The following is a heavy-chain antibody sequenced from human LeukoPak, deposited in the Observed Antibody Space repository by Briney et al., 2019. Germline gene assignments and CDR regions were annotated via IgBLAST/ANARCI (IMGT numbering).Heavy chain of an antibody. CDR2: IIPIFGIA. Sequence: SVKVSCKASGGTFSSYAISWVRQAPGQGLEWMGRIIPIFGIANYAQKFQGRVTITADKSTSTAYMELSSLRSEDTAVYYCARVSSSVEKEFDPWGQGTLVTVSS. D-gene: IGHD6-6*01. CDR1: GGTFSSYA. J-gene: IGHJ5*02. CDR3: ARVSSSVEKEFDP. V-gene: IGHV1-69*04.